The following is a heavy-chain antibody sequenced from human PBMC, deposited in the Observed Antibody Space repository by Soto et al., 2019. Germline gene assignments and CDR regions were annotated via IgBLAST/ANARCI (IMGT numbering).Heavy chain of an antibody. Sequence: QAQLQESGPGLLRTSGTLSLTCTVSRFSVTNNKYWNWVRQSPGRALERIGEIYHSGATYYNPSLSGRVSISMDKSKNQISLNLTSVTAADTAVYYCARDRRYCTDGGCSNMRDAFDVWGQGTLVTVSS. CDR2: IYHSGAT. CDR3: ARDRRYCTDGGCSNMRDAFDV. D-gene: IGHD2-15*01. V-gene: IGHV4-4*02. CDR1: RFSVTNNKY. J-gene: IGHJ3*01.